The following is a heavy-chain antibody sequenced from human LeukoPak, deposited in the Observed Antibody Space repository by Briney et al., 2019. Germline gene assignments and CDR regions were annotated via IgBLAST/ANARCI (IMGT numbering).Heavy chain of an antibody. V-gene: IGHV3-7*04. J-gene: IGHJ4*02. Sequence: QARGSLRLSCAVSGFTFSNFWMSWVRQAPGRGLEWVANIHPEGNEKYHVEFVKGRFTISRDNTKNLLFLQMNGLRVDDTAVYYCARGDDFSGDHWGQGTLVTVSS. CDR1: GFTFSNFW. CDR3: ARGDDFSGDH. D-gene: IGHD1-1*01. CDR2: IHPEGNEK.